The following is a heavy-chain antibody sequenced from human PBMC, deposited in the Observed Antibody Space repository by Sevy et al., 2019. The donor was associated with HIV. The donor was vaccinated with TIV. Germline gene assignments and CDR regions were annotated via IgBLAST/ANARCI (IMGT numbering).Heavy chain of an antibody. CDR2: IKPDGSRQ. V-gene: IGHV3-7*01. D-gene: IGHD4-4*01. CDR1: GFTFSAFW. J-gene: IGHJ4*02. Sequence: GGSLRLSCEVSGFTFSAFWMSWVRQAPGKELEWVANIKPDGSRQYYGDSVKGRFTISRDNAKNSLYLQLNSLRAEDTAVYYCARDVENQYSPPDYWGQGTLVTVSS. CDR3: ARDVENQYSPPDY.